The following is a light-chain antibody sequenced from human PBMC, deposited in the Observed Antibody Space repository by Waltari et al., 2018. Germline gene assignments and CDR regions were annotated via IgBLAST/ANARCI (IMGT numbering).Light chain of an antibody. J-gene: IGLJ2*01. V-gene: IGLV2-14*03. Sequence: QSALTQPASVSGSPGQSITISCTGTSSDVGGYNCVSWYQHHPGKAPKLLVFDVSNRPSGASNRCSGSKSGNTASLTIAGLQAGDEADYYCSSKTSSSTVVFGGGTKLTVL. CDR3: SSKTSSSTVV. CDR2: DVS. CDR1: SSDVGGYNC.